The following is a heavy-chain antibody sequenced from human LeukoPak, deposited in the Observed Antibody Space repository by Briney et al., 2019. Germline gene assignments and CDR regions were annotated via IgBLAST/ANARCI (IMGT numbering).Heavy chain of an antibody. D-gene: IGHD6-13*01. V-gene: IGHV4-34*01. CDR2: INHTGST. J-gene: IGHJ4*02. Sequence: PSETLSLTCAVYGGSFSGYYWSWIRQPPGKGLEWIGEINHTGSTNYNPSLKSRVTISVDTSKHQFSLKLSSVTAADTAVYYCARVSVAGTGPDYWAREPWSPSPQ. CDR1: GGSFSGYY. CDR3: ARVSVAGTGPDY.